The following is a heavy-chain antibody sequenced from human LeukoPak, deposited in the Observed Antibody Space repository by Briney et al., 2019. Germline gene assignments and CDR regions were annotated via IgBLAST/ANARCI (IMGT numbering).Heavy chain of an antibody. CDR1: GFTFSSFG. D-gene: IGHD2-15*01. V-gene: IGHV3-30*02. CDR3: ARAQYCSGGSCYSGTLGS. J-gene: IGHJ5*02. CDR2: ILYDEK. Sequence: GGSLRLSCAASGFTFSSFGMHWVRQAPGRGLEWVALILYDEKYYADSVKGRFTISRHSSQNTVYLQMNSLRAEDTAVYYCARAQYCSGGSCYSGTLGSWGQGTLVTVSS.